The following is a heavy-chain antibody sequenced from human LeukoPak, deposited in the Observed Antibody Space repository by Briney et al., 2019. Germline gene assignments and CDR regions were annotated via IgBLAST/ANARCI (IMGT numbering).Heavy chain of an antibody. CDR3: ARTYYYGSGSYPFDY. J-gene: IGHJ4*02. CDR2: IYPGDSDT. V-gene: IGHV5-51*01. CDR1: GYSFTSYW. Sequence: GESLKISCKGSGYSFTSYWIGWVRQTPGKGLEWMGIIYPGDSDTRYSPSFQGQVTISADESISTAYLQWSSLKASDTAMYYCARTYYYGSGSYPFDYWGQGTLVTVSS. D-gene: IGHD3-10*01.